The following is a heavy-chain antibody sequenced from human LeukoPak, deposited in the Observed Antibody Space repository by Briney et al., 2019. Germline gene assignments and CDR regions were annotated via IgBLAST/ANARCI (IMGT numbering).Heavy chain of an antibody. CDR2: IYHSGSS. V-gene: IGHV4-30-2*01. J-gene: IGHJ4*02. CDR3: ASGITFGGVIAYFDY. Sequence: SETLSLTCTVSGGSISSGDYSWSWIRQPPGKGLEWIGYIYHSGSSYYNPSLKSRVTISVDRSKNQFSLKLSSVTAADPAVYYYASGITFGGVIAYFDYWGQGTLVTVSS. CDR1: GGSISSGDYS. D-gene: IGHD3-16*02.